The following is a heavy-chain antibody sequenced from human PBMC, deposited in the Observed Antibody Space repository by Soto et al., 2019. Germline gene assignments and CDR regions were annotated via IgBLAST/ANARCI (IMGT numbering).Heavy chain of an antibody. CDR3: ARCRRPYSSSSSGYYYYGMDV. CDR2: IVPIFGTA. D-gene: IGHD6-6*01. CDR1: GGTFSSYA. J-gene: IGHJ6*02. Sequence: GASVKVSCKASGGTFSSYAISWVRQAPGQGLEWMGGIVPIFGTANYAQKFQGRVTITADESTSTAYMELSSLRSEDTAVYYCARCRRPYSSSSSGYYYYGMDVWGQGTTVTVSS. V-gene: IGHV1-69*13.